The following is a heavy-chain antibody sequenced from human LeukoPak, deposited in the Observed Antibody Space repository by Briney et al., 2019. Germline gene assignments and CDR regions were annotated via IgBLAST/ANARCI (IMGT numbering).Heavy chain of an antibody. V-gene: IGHV3-48*03. CDR3: ARGFGMDV. CDR2: ISSSGSTM. CDR1: GFIVNNYE. J-gene: IGHJ6*02. Sequence: GGSLRLSCAASGFIVNNYEMNWVRQAPEKGLEWVSYISSSGSTMYYADSVKGRFTISRDNAKKLLYLQMDSLRAEDTGVYYCARGFGMDVWGQGTTVTVSS.